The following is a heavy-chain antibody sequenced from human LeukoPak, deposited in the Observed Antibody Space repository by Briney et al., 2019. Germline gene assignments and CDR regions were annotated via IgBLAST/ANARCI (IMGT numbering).Heavy chain of an antibody. J-gene: IGHJ4*02. CDR3: ANPAPGVVYLY. CDR2: ISSSGSTI. V-gene: IGHV3-11*01. CDR1: GFTFSDYY. Sequence: GGSLRLSCAASGFTFSDYYMSWIRQAPGKGLEWVSYISSSGSTIYYADSVKGRFTISRDNSKNTLYLQMNSLRAEDTAVYYCANPAPGVVYLYWGQGTLVTVSS. D-gene: IGHD2-8*02.